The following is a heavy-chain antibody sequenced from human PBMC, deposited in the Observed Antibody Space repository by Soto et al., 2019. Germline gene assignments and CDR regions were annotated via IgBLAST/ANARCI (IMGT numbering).Heavy chain of an antibody. D-gene: IGHD7-27*01. CDR2: VYYNGTT. V-gene: IGHV4-30-4*08. Sequence: PSETLSLTCRVSGGSIGSPNFYWSWIRQHPGKGLEWLGYVYYNGTTYYNPSLKSRVTISVDRSKNQFSLKLSSVTAADTAVYYCARVPGPWGQGTLVTVSS. CDR1: GGSIGSPNFY. J-gene: IGHJ5*02. CDR3: ARVPGP.